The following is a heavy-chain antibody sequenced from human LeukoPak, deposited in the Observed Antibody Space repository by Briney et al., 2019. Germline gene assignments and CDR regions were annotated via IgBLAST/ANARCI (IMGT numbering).Heavy chain of an antibody. D-gene: IGHD3-16*01. CDR2: IYYSGNT. V-gene: IGHV4-61*05. J-gene: IGHJ4*02. CDR1: GGSISSSSYY. CDR3: ARGAGWLIDY. Sequence: SPSETLSLTCTVSGGSISSSSYYWGWIRQPPGKGLEWIGYIYYSGNTNYNPSLKSRVTISVDTSKNQFSLDLSSVTAADTAVYYCARGAGWLIDYWGQGILVTVSS.